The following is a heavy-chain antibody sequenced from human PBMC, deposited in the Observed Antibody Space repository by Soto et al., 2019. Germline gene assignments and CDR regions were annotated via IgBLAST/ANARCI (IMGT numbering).Heavy chain of an antibody. D-gene: IGHD2-2*01. CDR3: ARDQGASAADLDYGMDV. CDR2: ISAYNGNT. Sequence: ASAKVSCKASGYTFTSYGISWVRQAPGQGLEWMGWISAYNGNTNYAQKLQGRVTMTTDTSTSTAYMELRSLRSDDTAVYYCARDQGASAADLDYGMDVWGQGTTVTVSS. V-gene: IGHV1-18*01. J-gene: IGHJ6*02. CDR1: GYTFTSYG.